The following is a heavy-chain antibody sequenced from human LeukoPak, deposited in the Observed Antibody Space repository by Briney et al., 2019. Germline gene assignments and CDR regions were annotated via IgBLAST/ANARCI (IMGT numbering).Heavy chain of an antibody. D-gene: IGHD1-26*01. J-gene: IGHJ3*02. CDR3: ARDREVGDGIDSFDI. CDR1: GFTVSSNF. Sequence: GGSLRLSCAASGFTVSSNFMTWVRQAPGKGLEWVSVIYSGGSTYYAESVKGRFTISRDNSKNTLYLQTNSLRAEDTAVYYCARDREVGDGIDSFDIWGQGTMVTVSS. CDR2: IYSGGST. V-gene: IGHV3-66*01.